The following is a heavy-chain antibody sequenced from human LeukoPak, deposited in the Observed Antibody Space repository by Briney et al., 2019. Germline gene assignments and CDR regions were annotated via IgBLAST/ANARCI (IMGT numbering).Heavy chain of an antibody. Sequence: ASVKVSCKASGYTFTGYYMHWVRQAPGQGLEWMGYINPNSGYTNYAQKFQDRVTVTRDTSISTAYMELSRLRSDGTAVYYCAREEANTRIHFDYWGQGTLVTVSS. J-gene: IGHJ4*02. D-gene: IGHD3-22*01. CDR2: INPNSGYT. V-gene: IGHV1-2*02. CDR3: AREEANTRIHFDY. CDR1: GYTFTGYY.